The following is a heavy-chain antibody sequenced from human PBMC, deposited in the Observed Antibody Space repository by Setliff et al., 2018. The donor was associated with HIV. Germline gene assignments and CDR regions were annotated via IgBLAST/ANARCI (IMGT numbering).Heavy chain of an antibody. V-gene: IGHV4-59*12. CDR1: GDFISSYY. J-gene: IGHJ4*01. D-gene: IGHD5-12*01. Sequence: PSETLSLTCTLSGDFISSYYWSWIRQPPGKGLEWIGNIYYSGSTNYNPSLKSRVTISADTSKNQFSLKLSSVTAADTAVYYCARDSRWLQFPYFDSWGQGTPVTVSS. CDR3: ARDSRWLQFPYFDS. CDR2: IYYSGST.